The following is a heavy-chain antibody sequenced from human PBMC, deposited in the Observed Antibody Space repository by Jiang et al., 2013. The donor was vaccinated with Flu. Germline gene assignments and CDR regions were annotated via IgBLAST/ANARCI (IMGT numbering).Heavy chain of an antibody. D-gene: IGHD3-3*01. CDR2: ISSSSSYI. CDR3: AREGMDSVWLLFHGYMDV. Sequence: SGGGLVKPGGSLRLSCAASGFTFSSYSMNWVRQAPGKGLEWVSSISSSSSYIYYADSVKGRFTISRDNAKNSLYLQMNSLRAEDTAVYYCAREGMDSVWLLFHGYMDVWGKGTTVTVSS. J-gene: IGHJ6*03. V-gene: IGHV3-21*01. CDR1: GFTFSSYS.